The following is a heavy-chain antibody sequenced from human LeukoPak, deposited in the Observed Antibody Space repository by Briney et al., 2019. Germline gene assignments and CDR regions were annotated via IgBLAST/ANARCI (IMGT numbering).Heavy chain of an antibody. D-gene: IGHD6-13*01. CDR3: AKGIAVAGTGGNYYGMDV. V-gene: IGHV3-30*18. CDR1: GFTFSNYG. Sequence: PGGSLRLSCAASGFTFSNYGMHLVRQAPGKGLEWVAVILYDGSNKRYADSVKGRVTISRDNSKNTLDLQMNSLRAEDTAVYYCAKGIAVAGTGGNYYGMDVWGQGTTVIVSS. CDR2: ILYDGSNK. J-gene: IGHJ6*02.